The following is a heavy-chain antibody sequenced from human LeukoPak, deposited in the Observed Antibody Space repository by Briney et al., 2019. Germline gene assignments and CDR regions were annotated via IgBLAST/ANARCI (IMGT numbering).Heavy chain of an antibody. CDR1: GGSFSGYY. V-gene: IGHV4-34*01. CDR3: ARDGVSNTAMVTRADYYYYYGMDV. Sequence: PSETLSLTCAVYGGSFSGYYWSWIRQPPGKGLEWIGEINHSGSTNYNPSLKSRVTISVDTSKNQFSLKLSSVTAADTAVYYCARDGVSNTAMVTRADYYYYYGMDVWGQGTTVTVSS. CDR2: INHSGST. J-gene: IGHJ6*02. D-gene: IGHD5-18*01.